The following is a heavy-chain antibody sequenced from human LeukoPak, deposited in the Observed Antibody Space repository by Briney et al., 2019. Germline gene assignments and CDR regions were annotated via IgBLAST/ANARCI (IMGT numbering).Heavy chain of an antibody. D-gene: IGHD6-19*01. Sequence: GGSLRLSCAASGFIFNNYWMHWVRQTPGEGPLWLSRINGDGSSTSYTHSVQGRFIISRDNAKNTLYLQMNSLRAEYTAVYYSTRQWHTPSDYWGQGTLVTVSS. J-gene: IGHJ4*02. V-gene: IGHV3-74*01. CDR3: TRQWHTPSDY. CDR1: GFIFNNYW. CDR2: INGDGSST.